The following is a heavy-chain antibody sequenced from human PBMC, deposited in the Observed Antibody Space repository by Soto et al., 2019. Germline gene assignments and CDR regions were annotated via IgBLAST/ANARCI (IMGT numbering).Heavy chain of an antibody. D-gene: IGHD4-17*01. CDR2: ISAYNGNT. V-gene: IGHV1-18*01. J-gene: IGHJ4*02. Sequence: QVQLVQSGAEVKKPGASVKVSCKASGYTFTSYGISWVRQAPGQGLEWMGWISAYNGNTNYAQKLQGRVTMTTDTTTSPAYMRRRSRSDDDTAEYYGARLGGYGDSGQMGYWGQGTLVTVSS. CDR1: GYTFTSYG. CDR3: ARLGGYGDSGQMGY.